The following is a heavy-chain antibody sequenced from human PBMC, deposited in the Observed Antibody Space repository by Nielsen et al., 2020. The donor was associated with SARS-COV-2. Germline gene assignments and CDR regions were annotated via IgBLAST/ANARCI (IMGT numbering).Heavy chain of an antibody. CDR3: ARDAGDPMATILFDY. D-gene: IGHD5-24*01. J-gene: IGHJ4*02. Sequence: GESLKISCAASGFTFSSYEMNWVRQAPGKGLEWVSYISSSGSTIYYADSVKGRFTISRDNAKNSLYLQMNSLRAEDTGVYYCARDAGDPMATILFDYWGQGTLVTVS. V-gene: IGHV3-48*03. CDR1: GFTFSSYE. CDR2: ISSSGSTI.